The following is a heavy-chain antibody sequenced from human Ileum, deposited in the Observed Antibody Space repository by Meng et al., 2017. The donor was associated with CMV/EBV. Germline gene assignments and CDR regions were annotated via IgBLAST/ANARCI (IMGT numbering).Heavy chain of an antibody. CDR1: RGSVTSGDSY. D-gene: IGHD3-10*01. CDR3: ARDGTSGADAMDV. J-gene: IGHJ6*02. V-gene: IGHV4-61*08. Sequence: LRLSCSVSRGSVTSGDSYWTWVRQYPGKGLEWIGNIYYSGSTNYNPSLKSRVTISTDTSKNQFSLKLSSVTAADTAVYYCARDGTSGADAMDVWGQGTTVTVSS. CDR2: IYYSGST.